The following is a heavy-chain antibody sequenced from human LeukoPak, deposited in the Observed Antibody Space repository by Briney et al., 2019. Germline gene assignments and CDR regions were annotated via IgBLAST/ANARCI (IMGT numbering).Heavy chain of an antibody. CDR3: ARGAGEDIVVVVAAGGDY. CDR1: GFTFSSYG. Sequence: GGSLRRSCAASGFTFSSYGMHWVRQAPGKGLEWVAVISYDGSNKYYAGSVKGRFTISRDNAKNSLYLQMNSLRAEDTAVYYCARGAGEDIVVVVAAGGDYWGQGTLVTVSS. D-gene: IGHD2-15*01. V-gene: IGHV3-30*03. J-gene: IGHJ4*02. CDR2: ISYDGSNK.